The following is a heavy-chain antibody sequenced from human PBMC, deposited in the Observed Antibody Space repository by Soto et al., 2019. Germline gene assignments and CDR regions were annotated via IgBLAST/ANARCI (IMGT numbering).Heavy chain of an antibody. D-gene: IGHD3-22*01. J-gene: IGHJ4*02. V-gene: IGHV4-30-4*01. Sequence: QVQLQESGPGLVKPSQTLSLTCTVSGGSIISGDYYWSWIRQPPGKGLEWIGYIYYSGSTYYNPSLKSRVTISVDTSKNQFSLKLSSVTAADTAVYYCARGHYYDSSGYYYGRYYFDYWGQGTLVTVSS. CDR1: GGSIISGDYY. CDR2: IYYSGST. CDR3: ARGHYYDSSGYYYGRYYFDY.